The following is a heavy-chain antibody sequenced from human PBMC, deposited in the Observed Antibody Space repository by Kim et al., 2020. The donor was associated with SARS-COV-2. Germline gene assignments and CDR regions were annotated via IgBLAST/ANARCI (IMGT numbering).Heavy chain of an antibody. CDR2: IYYSGST. V-gene: IGHV4-59*13. Sequence: SETLSLTCTVSGGSISSYYWSWIRQPPGKGLEWIGYIYYSGSTNYNPSLKSGVTISVETSKNKFSLKLSSVTAADTPAYYCARDSRGGEGYSRSWYFDD. J-gene: IGHJ4*01. CDR1: GGSISSYY. CDR3: ARDSRGGEGYSRSWYFDD. D-gene: IGHD6-13*01.